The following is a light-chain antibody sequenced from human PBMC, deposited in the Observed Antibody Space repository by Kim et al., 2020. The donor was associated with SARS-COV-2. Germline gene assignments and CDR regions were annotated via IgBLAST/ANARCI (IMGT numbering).Light chain of an antibody. Sequence: SPGERACLSCRASQSVSSNYLAWYQQRPGQAPRLLIYGASSRATGIPDRFSGTGYGTDFTFTITRLEREDFAVYYCQQYASSPLTFSGGTKVDIK. J-gene: IGKJ4*01. CDR3: QQYASSPLT. CDR2: GAS. V-gene: IGKV3-20*01. CDR1: QSVSSNY.